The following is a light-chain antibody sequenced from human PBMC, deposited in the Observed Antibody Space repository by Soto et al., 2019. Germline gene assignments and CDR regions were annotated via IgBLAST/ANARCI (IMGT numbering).Light chain of an antibody. V-gene: IGLV2-11*01. CDR1: SSDVGGYNY. Sequence: QSALTQPRSVSGSPGQSVTISCTGTSSDVGGYNYDSWYQQHPGKAPKLMIYDVSKRPSGVPDRFSGSKSGNTASLTISGVQAEDEADYYCCSYAGSYVVFGRGTKLTVL. CDR3: CSYAGSYVV. CDR2: DVS. J-gene: IGLJ2*01.